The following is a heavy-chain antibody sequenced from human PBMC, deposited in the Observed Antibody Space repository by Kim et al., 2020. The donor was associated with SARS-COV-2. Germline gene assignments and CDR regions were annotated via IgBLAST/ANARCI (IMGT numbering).Heavy chain of an antibody. D-gene: IGHD3-22*01. Sequence: SETLSLTCTVSGGSISSYYWSWIRQPPGKGLEWIGYIYYSGSTNYNPSLKSRVTISVDTSKNQFSLKLSSVTAADTAVYYCAREGGSHYYEIDYWGQGTLVTVSS. CDR3: AREGGSHYYEIDY. CDR2: IYYSGST. CDR1: GGSISSYY. J-gene: IGHJ4*02. V-gene: IGHV4-59*01.